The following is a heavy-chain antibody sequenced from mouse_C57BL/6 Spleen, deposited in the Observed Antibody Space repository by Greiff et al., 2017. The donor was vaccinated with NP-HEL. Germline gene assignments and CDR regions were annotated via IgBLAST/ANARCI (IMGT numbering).Heavy chain of an antibody. V-gene: IGHV1-22*01. CDR2: INPNNGGT. CDR3: ARAAQATSAWFAY. J-gene: IGHJ3*01. D-gene: IGHD3-2*02. Sequence: VHVKQSGPELVKPGASVKMSCKASGYTFTDYNMHWVKQSPGKSLEWIGYINPNNGGTSYNQKFTGKATLTVNKSSSTAYLEHRSLTSEESAVYYCARAAQATSAWFAYWGQGTLVTVSA. CDR1: GYTFTDYN.